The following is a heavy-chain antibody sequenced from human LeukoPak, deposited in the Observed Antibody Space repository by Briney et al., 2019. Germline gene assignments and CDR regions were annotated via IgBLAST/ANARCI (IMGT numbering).Heavy chain of an antibody. CDR3: ARETVTTLSVRINWFDP. CDR1: GDSINSGSYY. Sequence: SETLSLTCTVSGDSINSGSYYWGWIRQPPGKGVGWIGSNYYRGSPYYNPSLKSRVAISVDTSKNQFSLKLTSVTAADTAVYYCARETVTTLSVRINWFDPWGQGTLLTVSS. J-gene: IGHJ5*02. V-gene: IGHV4-39*07. D-gene: IGHD4-17*01. CDR2: NYYRGSP.